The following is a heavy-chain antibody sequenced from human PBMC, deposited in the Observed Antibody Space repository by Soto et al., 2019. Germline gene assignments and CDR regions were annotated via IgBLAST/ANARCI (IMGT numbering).Heavy chain of an antibody. Sequence: QVQLQESGPGLVKASQTLSLTCTVSGGTITTGGHFWSWIRQYPGKSLEWIGYIYYSGTTHYNPSLKSRVTISIDTSKNQFSLNLSSVTAADTAVYYCARVVSGSYLDYWGQGTLVTVSS. CDR2: IYYSGTT. CDR3: ARVVSGSYLDY. J-gene: IGHJ4*02. V-gene: IGHV4-31*03. CDR1: GGTITTGGHF. D-gene: IGHD1-26*01.